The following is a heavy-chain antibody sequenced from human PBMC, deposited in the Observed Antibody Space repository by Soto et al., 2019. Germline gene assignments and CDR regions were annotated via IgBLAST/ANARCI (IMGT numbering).Heavy chain of an antibody. J-gene: IGHJ6*02. CDR2: ISYEGSNN. CDR1: GFTFNSHG. CDR3: ARGAEYQLLSRDYFYGMDV. D-gene: IGHD2-2*01. V-gene: IGHV3-30*03. Sequence: QVQLVEAGGGVVQPGRSLRLSCGASGFTFNSHGMHWVRQAPGKGLEWVAVISYEGSNNFYAESVKGRFTISRDNSKNTLYLQMNSLRREDTALYYWARGAEYQLLSRDYFYGMDVWGQGTTVTVSS.